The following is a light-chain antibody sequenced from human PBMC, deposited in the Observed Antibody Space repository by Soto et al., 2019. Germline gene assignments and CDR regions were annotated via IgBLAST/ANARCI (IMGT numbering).Light chain of an antibody. Sequence: QSALTQPASVSGSPGQSITISCTGTSSDVGSYNLVSWYQHHPGKAPKLMIYGVTQRPSGVSNRFSGSKSGNTAPLTISGLQAEDEAEYYCCSYAAPSTFVFGTGTKVTVL. J-gene: IGLJ1*01. V-gene: IGLV2-23*02. CDR2: GVT. CDR1: SSDVGSYNL. CDR3: CSYAAPSTFV.